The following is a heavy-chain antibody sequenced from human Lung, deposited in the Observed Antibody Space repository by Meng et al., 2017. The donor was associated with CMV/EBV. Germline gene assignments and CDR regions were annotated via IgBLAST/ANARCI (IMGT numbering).Heavy chain of an antibody. CDR3: ARCQLAEDYYGMDV. J-gene: IGHJ6*02. V-gene: IGHV3-21*01. D-gene: IGHD2-2*01. Sequence: ESXKISXLASGFTFSGYSMNWVRQAPGKGLEWVSYISSSSSYIYYADSVKGRFTISRDNAKNSLYLQMNSLRAEDTAVYYCARCQLAEDYYGMDVWGQGXTVTVSS. CDR2: ISSSSSYI. CDR1: GFTFSGYS.